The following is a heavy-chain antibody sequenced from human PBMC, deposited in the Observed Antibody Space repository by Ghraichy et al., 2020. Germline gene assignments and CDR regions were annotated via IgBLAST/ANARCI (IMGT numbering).Heavy chain of an antibody. V-gene: IGHV1-18*01. CDR2: ISAYNGNT. CDR3: ARDIPQYCSSTSCYAIRGRWFDP. J-gene: IGHJ5*02. D-gene: IGHD2-2*01. CDR1: GYTFTSYG. Sequence: ASVKVSCKASGYTFTSYGISWVRQAPGQGLEWMGWISAYNGNTNYAQKLQGRVTMTTDTSTSTAYMELRSLRSDDTAVYYCARDIPQYCSSTSCYAIRGRWFDPWGQGTLVTVSS.